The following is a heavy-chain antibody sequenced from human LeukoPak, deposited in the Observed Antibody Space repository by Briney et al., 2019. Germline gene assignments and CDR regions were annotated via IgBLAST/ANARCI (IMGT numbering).Heavy chain of an antibody. J-gene: IGHJ3*02. D-gene: IGHD5-18*01. V-gene: IGHV1-69*05. CDR2: IIPIFGTA. CDR1: GGTFSSYA. CDR3: ASGKGRSRVGYSYGFYVDAFDI. Sequence: SVKVSCKASGGTFSSYAISWVRQAPGQGLEWMGRIIPIFGTANYAQKFQGRVTITTDESTSTAYMELSSLISEDTAVYYCASGKGRSRVGYSYGFYVDAFDIWGQGTMVPVSS.